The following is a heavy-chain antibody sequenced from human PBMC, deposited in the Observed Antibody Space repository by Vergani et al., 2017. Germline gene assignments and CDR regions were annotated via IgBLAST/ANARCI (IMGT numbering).Heavy chain of an antibody. D-gene: IGHD3-22*01. J-gene: IGHJ3*02. CDR3: AYDSSGYYYDAFDI. CDR2: ISNSGNTI. Sequence: VQLMESGGGWAQPGGSLRLSCAASGFSFSDHYMTWIRQGPGKGLEWVSYISNSGNTIEYADSVKGRFSISRDNAKSSLFLQMDSLRAEDTAVYYCAYDSSGYYYDAFDIWGQGTMVTVSS. V-gene: IGHV3-11*01. CDR1: GFSFSDHY.